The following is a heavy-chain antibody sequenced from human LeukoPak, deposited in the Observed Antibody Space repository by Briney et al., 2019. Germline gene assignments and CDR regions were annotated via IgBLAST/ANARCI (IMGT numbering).Heavy chain of an antibody. Sequence: SETLSLTCTVSGGSISSSSYYWGWIRQPPGKGLEWIGSIYYSGSTYYNPSLKSRVTISVDTSKNQFSLKLSSVTVADTAVYYCARQVSGSYYHDYWGQGTLVTVSS. D-gene: IGHD3-10*01. V-gene: IGHV4-39*01. J-gene: IGHJ4*02. CDR1: GGSISSSSYY. CDR3: ARQVSGSYYHDY. CDR2: IYYSGST.